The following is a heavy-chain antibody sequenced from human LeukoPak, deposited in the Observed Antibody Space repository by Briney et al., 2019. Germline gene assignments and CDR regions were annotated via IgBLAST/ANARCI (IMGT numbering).Heavy chain of an antibody. Sequence: VASVKVSRKASGGTFSSYAISWVRQAPGQGLEWMGGIIPIFGTANYAQKFQGRVTITADESTSTAYMELSSLRSEDTAVYYCATKTYRSSNSCYAPLDYWGRGTLVSVSS. CDR3: ATKTYRSSNSCYAPLDY. V-gene: IGHV1-69*13. CDR1: GGTFSSYA. D-gene: IGHD2-2*01. CDR2: IIPIFGTA. J-gene: IGHJ4*02.